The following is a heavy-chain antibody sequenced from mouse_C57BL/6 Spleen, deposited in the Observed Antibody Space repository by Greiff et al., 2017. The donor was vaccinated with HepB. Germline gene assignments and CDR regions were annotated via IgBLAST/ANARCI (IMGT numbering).Heavy chain of an antibody. CDR3: TRGTNYGGFAY. Sequence: QVQLQQSGAELVRPGASVTLSCKASGYTFTDYEMHWVKQTPVHGLEWIGAIDPETGGTAYNQKFKGKAILTADKSSSTAYMELRSLTSEDSAVYYCTRGTNYGGFAYWGQGTLVTVSA. V-gene: IGHV1-15*01. J-gene: IGHJ3*01. CDR1: GYTFTDYE. D-gene: IGHD1-1*01. CDR2: IDPETGGT.